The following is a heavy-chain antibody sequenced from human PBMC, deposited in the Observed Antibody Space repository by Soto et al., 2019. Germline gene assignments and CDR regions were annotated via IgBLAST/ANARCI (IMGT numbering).Heavy chain of an antibody. V-gene: IGHV3-23*01. CDR1: GFTFSSYA. Sequence: PWGSLRLSCAASGFTFSSYAITFFRQAPGKGLEWVSAISGSGGSTYYADSVKGRFTISRDNSKNTLYLQMNSLRAEDTAVYYCAKPSPVSGWYVYWGQGTLVTVS. J-gene: IGHJ4*02. CDR3: AKPSPVSGWYVY. CDR2: ISGSGGST. D-gene: IGHD6-19*01.